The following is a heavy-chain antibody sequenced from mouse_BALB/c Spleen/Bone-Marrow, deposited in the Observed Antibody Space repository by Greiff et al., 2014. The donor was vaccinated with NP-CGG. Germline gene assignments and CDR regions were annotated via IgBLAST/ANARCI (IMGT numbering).Heavy chain of an antibody. D-gene: IGHD2-1*01. Sequence: VQLQQPGPELVKPGPSVKISCKASGYSFTGYYMHWVKQSHGKSLEWIGEINPYNGGTSYNQKFKGKATLTVDTSSSTAYMELHSLTSEDSLVYYCARQLFGNYACWGQGTLVAVSA. V-gene: IGHV1S30*01. CDR2: INPYNGGT. CDR1: GYSFTGYY. CDR3: ARQLFGNYAC. J-gene: IGHJ3*01.